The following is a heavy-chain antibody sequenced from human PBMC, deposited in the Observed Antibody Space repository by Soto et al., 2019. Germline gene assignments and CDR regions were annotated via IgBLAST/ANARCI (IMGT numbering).Heavy chain of an antibody. V-gene: IGHV1-69*08. Sequence: QVQLVQSGAEVKKPGSSVKVSCKASGGTFSSYTISWVRQAPGQGLEWMGRIIPILGIANYAQKFQGRVTITADKSTSTAYMELSSLRSEDTAVYYCARDWRGVVPAEPALIWFDPWGQGTLVTVSS. CDR2: IIPILGIA. J-gene: IGHJ5*02. CDR1: GGTFSSYT. D-gene: IGHD2-2*01. CDR3: ARDWRGVVPAEPALIWFDP.